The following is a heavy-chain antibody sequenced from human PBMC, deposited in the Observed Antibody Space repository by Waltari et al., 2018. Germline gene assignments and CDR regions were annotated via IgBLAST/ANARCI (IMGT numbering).Heavy chain of an antibody. Sequence: QVQLVQSGAEVKKPGSSVKVSCKASGGTFSSYAISWVRQAPGQGLEWMGGIIPIFGTANYAQKFQGRVTITTDESTSTAYMELSSLRSEDTAVYYCARGTMVQGVDYYYGMDVWGQGTTVTVSS. V-gene: IGHV1-69*05. CDR2: IIPIFGTA. D-gene: IGHD3-10*01. CDR3: ARGTMVQGVDYYYGMDV. CDR1: GGTFSSYA. J-gene: IGHJ6*02.